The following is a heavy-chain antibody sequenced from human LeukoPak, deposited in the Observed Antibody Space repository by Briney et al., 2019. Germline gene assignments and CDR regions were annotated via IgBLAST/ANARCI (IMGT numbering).Heavy chain of an antibody. V-gene: IGHV4-59*08. J-gene: IGHJ4*02. CDR1: GGPISSYY. CDR3: ASLRRFEYSSSPGHY. D-gene: IGHD6-6*01. CDR2: IYYSGST. Sequence: SETLSLTCTVSGGPISSYYWSWIRQPPGKGLECIGYIYYSGSTNHNPSLKSRITISVDTSKNKFSLKLSSVTAADTGVNYCASLRRFEYSSSPGHYWGQGTLVTVSS.